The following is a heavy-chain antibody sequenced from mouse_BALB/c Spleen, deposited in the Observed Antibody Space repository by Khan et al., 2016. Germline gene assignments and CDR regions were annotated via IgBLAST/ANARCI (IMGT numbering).Heavy chain of an antibody. CDR3: ARGYDWYFDV. V-gene: IGHV1-54*01. J-gene: IGHJ1*01. CDR2: INPGSGGT. D-gene: IGHD2-14*01. CDR1: GYAFTNYL. Sequence: VQLQESGAELVRPGTSVKVSCKASGYAFTNYLIEWVKQRPGQGLEWIGVINPGSGGTNYNEKFKGKATLTADKSSSTAYMQLSSLTSDDSASYFCARGYDWYFDVWGAGTTVTVSS.